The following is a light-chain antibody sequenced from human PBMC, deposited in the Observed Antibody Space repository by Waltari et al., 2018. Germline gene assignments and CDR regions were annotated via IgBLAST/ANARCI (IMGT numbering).Light chain of an antibody. CDR1: QDIYNY. CDR2: DAS. J-gene: IGKJ1*01. V-gene: IGKV1-33*01. CDR3: QQYNSYSPWT. Sequence: DVQLTQSPSSLSASVGDRVTITCQASQDIYNYLNWFQQKPGKAPKLLIYDASNLETGVPSRFSGSRSGTDFTFTISSLQPEDVATYYCQQYNSYSPWTFGPGTKVEIK.